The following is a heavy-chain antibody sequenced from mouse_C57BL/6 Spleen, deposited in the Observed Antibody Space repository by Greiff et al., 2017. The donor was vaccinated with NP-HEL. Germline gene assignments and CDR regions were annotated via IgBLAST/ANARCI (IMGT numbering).Heavy chain of an antibody. CDR3: ATPFSYGYFDV. CDR1: GYTFTSYW. Sequence: VQLQQPGAELVKPGASVKVSCKASGYTFTSYWMHWVKQRPGQGLEWIGRIHPSDSATNYNQKFQGKATLTVDKSSSTAYMQLSSLTSEDSAVYYCATPFSYGYFDVWGTGTTVTVSS. J-gene: IGHJ1*03. V-gene: IGHV1-74*01. CDR2: IHPSDSAT.